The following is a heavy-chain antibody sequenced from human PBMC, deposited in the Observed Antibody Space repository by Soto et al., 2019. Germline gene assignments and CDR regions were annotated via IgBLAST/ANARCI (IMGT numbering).Heavy chain of an antibody. V-gene: IGHV4-59*08. CDR2: IYYSGST. CDR1: GGSISSYY. D-gene: IGHD3-10*01. Sequence: SETLSLTCTVSGGSISSYYWSWIRQPPGKGLEWIGYIYYSGSTNYNPSLKSRVTISVDTSKNQFSLKLSSVTAADTAVYYCVRLPPVRGNWFDSRGQRTLGTGST. J-gene: IGHJ5*01. CDR3: VRLPPVRGNWFDS.